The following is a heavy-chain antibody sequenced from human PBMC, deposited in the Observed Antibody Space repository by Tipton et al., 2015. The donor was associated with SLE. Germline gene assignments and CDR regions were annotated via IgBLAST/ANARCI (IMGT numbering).Heavy chain of an antibody. D-gene: IGHD6-13*01. V-gene: IGHV4-34*01. J-gene: IGHJ4*02. CDR2: INHSGST. CDR1: GGPFSGYY. CDR3: ARYSSSWYFDY. Sequence: TLSLTCAVYGGPFSGYYWSWIRQPPGKGLEWIGEINHSGSTNYNPSLKSRVTISVETSKNQFSLKLSSVTAADTAVYYCARYSSSWYFDYWGQGTLVTVSS.